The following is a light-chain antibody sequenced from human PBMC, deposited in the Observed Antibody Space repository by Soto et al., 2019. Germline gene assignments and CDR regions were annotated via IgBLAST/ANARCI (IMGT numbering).Light chain of an antibody. V-gene: IGKV1-6*01. CDR1: QGIRND. Sequence: RMTQSAAAVSSSVGDRVTITCRASQGIRNDLGWYQQKPGKAPKLLIYAASILQSGVPSRFTGSGSGTDFTLTVNSLQAEDFAPYYCQQSYTSPTTFGQRTRLE. CDR3: QQSYTSPTT. CDR2: AAS. J-gene: IGKJ5*01.